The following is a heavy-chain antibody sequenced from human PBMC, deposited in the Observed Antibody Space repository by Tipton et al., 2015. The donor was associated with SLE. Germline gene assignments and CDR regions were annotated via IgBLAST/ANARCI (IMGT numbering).Heavy chain of an antibody. CDR1: GGSISSYY. Sequence: TLSLTCTVSGGSISSYYWSWIRQPPGKGLEWIGYIYYSGSTNYNPSLKSRVTISVDTSKNQFSLKLSSVTAADTAVYYCAKSPPWGLGAFDIWGQGTMVTVSS. D-gene: IGHD7-27*01. V-gene: IGHV4-59*08. CDR2: IYYSGST. CDR3: AKSPPWGLGAFDI. J-gene: IGHJ3*02.